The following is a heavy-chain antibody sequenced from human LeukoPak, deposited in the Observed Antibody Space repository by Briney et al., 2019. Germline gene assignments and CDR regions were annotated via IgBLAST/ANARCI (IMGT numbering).Heavy chain of an antibody. V-gene: IGHV4-39*01. J-gene: IGHJ4*02. D-gene: IGHD6-13*01. Sequence: PSETLSLTSTVSGGSLIISSDYWGWIRHPPGKGLEWIGSIYYSGSTYYNPPLKSRVTISVDTSKNQFSLKLSSVTAADTAVYYCARHSRPLFDYWGQGTLVTVSS. CDR3: ARHSRPLFDY. CDR2: IYYSGST. CDR1: GGSLIISSDY.